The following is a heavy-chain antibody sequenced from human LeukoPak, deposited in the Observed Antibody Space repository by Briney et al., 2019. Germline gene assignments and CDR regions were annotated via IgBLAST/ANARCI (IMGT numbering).Heavy chain of an antibody. CDR2: IYYSGST. V-gene: IGHV4-59*01. CDR3: ARHVSLSSSWDYYYYYMDV. D-gene: IGHD6-13*01. J-gene: IGHJ6*03. CDR1: GGSISSYY. Sequence: SETLSLTCTVSGGSISSYYWSWIRQPPGKGLEWIGYIYYSGSTNYNPSLKSRVTISVDTSKNQFSLKLSSVTAADTAVYYCARHVSLSSSWDYYYYYMDVWGKGTTVTVSS.